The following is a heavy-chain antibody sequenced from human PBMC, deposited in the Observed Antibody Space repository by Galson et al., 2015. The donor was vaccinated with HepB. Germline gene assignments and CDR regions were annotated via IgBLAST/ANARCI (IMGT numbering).Heavy chain of an antibody. D-gene: IGHD3-9*01. J-gene: IGHJ4*02. V-gene: IGHV3-49*04. CDR2: IRSKAYGGTT. CDR3: TRDYDILRD. CDR1: GFTFGDYA. Sequence: SLRLSCAASGFTFGDYAMSWVRQAPGKGLEWVGFIRSKAYGGTTEYAASVKGRFTISRDYSKSIAYLQMNSLKTEDTAVYYCTRDYDILRDWGQGTLVTVSS.